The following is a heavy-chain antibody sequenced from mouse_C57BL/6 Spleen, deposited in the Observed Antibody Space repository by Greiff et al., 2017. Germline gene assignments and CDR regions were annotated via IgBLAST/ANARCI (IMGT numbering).Heavy chain of an antibody. D-gene: IGHD1-1*01. Sequence: EVKVVESGGGLVKPGGSLKLSCAASGFTFSDYGMHWVRQAPEKGLEWVAYISSGSSTIYYADTVKGRFTISRDNAKNTLFLQMTSLRSEVTAMYYCARHGSSPFYAMDEWGQGTSVTVSS. CDR2: ISSGSSTI. CDR1: GFTFSDYG. V-gene: IGHV5-17*01. J-gene: IGHJ4*01. CDR3: ARHGSSPFYAMDE.